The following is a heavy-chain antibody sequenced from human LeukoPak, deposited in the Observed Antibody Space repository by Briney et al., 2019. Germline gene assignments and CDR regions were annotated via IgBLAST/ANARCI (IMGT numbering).Heavy chain of an antibody. D-gene: IGHD2-15*01. Sequence: PGGSLRLSCTASGSTFSYYEMNWVRQAPGKGLEWVSYISNTGGIKYYADSVKGRFTISRDNAKSSLYLQMTSLRAEDTAVYFCARFGYCSADSWPYGWGQGILVTVSS. J-gene: IGHJ4*02. CDR1: GSTFSYYE. CDR3: ARFGYCSADSWPYG. V-gene: IGHV3-48*03. CDR2: ISNTGGIK.